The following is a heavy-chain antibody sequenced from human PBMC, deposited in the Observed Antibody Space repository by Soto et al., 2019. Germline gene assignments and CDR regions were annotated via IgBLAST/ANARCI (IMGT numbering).Heavy chain of an antibody. D-gene: IGHD2-15*01. Sequence: EVQLLESGGGLVQPGGSLRLSCAAFGFTFSSYAMSWVRQAPGKGLEWVSRISDTGGSTYYADSVKGRFTISRDSSKNTLYLQMNSLRADDTAIYYCAKVGELAVGGFDYWGQGTLVTVSS. CDR2: ISDTGGST. CDR1: GFTFSSYA. J-gene: IGHJ4*02. CDR3: AKVGELAVGGFDY. V-gene: IGHV3-23*01.